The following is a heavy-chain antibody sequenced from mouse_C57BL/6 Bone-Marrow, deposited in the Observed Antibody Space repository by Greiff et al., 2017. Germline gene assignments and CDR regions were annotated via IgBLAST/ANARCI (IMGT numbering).Heavy chain of an antibody. Sequence: VQLQQSGAELVRPGASVKLSCTASGFNIKDDYMHWVKQRPEQGLEWIGWLDPENGDTEYASKFQGKATITADTSSNTAYLQLSSLTSEDTAVYYCTTFTTVVAPRFAYWGQGTLVTVSA. CDR3: TTFTTVVAPRFAY. D-gene: IGHD1-1*01. CDR2: LDPENGDT. J-gene: IGHJ3*01. V-gene: IGHV14-4*01. CDR1: GFNIKDDY.